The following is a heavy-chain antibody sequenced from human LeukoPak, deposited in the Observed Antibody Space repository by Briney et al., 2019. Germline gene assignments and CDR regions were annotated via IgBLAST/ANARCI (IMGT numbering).Heavy chain of an antibody. CDR2: ISGGVGTT. CDR3: AKDRVYYFDSSGYSCDY. D-gene: IGHD3-22*01. CDR1: GFTFSNYA. J-gene: IGHJ4*02. V-gene: IGHV3-23*01. Sequence: PGGSLRLSCAASGFTFSNYAMSWVRQAPGKGLEWVSGISGGVGTTYYADSVKGRFTISRDNSKNTLYLQMHSLRAEDTAVYYCAKDRVYYFDSSGYSCDYWGQGSLVTVSS.